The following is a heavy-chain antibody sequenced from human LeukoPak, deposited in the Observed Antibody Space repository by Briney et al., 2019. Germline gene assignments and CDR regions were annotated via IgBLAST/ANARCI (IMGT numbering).Heavy chain of an antibody. J-gene: IGHJ3*02. Sequence: SGTLSLTCAVYGGSFSGYYWSWIRQPPGKGLEWIGEINHSGSTNYNPSLKSRVTISVDTSKNQFSLKLSSVTAADTAVYYCARKTYYDFWSGYPDAFDIWGQGTMVTVSS. D-gene: IGHD3-3*01. CDR1: GGSFSGYY. CDR2: INHSGST. V-gene: IGHV4-34*01. CDR3: ARKTYYDFWSGYPDAFDI.